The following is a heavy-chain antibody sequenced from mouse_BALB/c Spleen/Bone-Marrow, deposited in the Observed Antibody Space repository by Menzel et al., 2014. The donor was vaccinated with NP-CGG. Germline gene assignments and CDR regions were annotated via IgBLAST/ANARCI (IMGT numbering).Heavy chain of an antibody. CDR1: GYTFTDYW. D-gene: IGHD1-2*01. CDR3: ARSAGYWYFDV. V-gene: IGHV1-69*02. CDR2: IDTSDSYT. J-gene: IGHJ1*01. Sequence: QVHVKQSGAELVKPGASVKLSCKASGYTFTDYWMHWVKQRPGQGLEWIGAIDTSDSYTSYNQKFKGKATLTVDESSSTAYMQLSSLTSEDSAVYYCARSAGYWYFDVWGAGTTVTVSS.